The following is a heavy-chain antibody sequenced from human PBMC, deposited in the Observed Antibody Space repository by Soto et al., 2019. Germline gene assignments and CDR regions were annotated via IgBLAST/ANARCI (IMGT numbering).Heavy chain of an antibody. V-gene: IGHV1-18*01. CDR1: GYTFSNYG. CDR3: ARASGTGVGTTPY. J-gene: IGHJ4*02. CDR2: ISAYNGET. Sequence: QVQLVQSGPEVKKPGASAKVSCKASGYTFSNYGISWMRQVPGQGLEWMGWISAYNGETKYAQKFQGRVSMPTDTSTNTAYMELGSLRSDDTAVYYCARASGTGVGTTPYWGQGTLVTVSS. D-gene: IGHD1-26*01.